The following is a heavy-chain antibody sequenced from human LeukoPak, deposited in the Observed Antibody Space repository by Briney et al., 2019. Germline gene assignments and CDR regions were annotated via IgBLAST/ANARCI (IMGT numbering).Heavy chain of an antibody. CDR2: INHSGST. CDR3: ARGREY. Sequence: SETLSLTCAVYGGSFRGYYWSWIRRPPGKGLEWIGEINHSGSTNYNPSLKSRVTISVDTSKNQFSLKMSSVTAADTAVYYCARGREYWGQGTLVTVSS. D-gene: IGHD1-26*01. CDR1: GGSFRGYY. J-gene: IGHJ4*02. V-gene: IGHV4-34*01.